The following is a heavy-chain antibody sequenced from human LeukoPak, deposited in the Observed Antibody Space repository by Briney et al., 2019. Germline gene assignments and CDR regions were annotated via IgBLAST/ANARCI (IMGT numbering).Heavy chain of an antibody. CDR1: GFTFSSYS. CDR2: ISSSSSYI. J-gene: IGHJ6*03. V-gene: IGHV3-21*01. CDR3: ARGDGIAVAGTNYYYMDV. Sequence: GGSLRLSCAASGFTFSSYSMNWVRQAPGKGLEWVSSISSSSSYIYYADSVKGRFTISRDNAKNSLYLQMNSLRAEDTAVYYCARGDGIAVAGTNYYYMDVWGKGTTVTVSS. D-gene: IGHD6-19*01.